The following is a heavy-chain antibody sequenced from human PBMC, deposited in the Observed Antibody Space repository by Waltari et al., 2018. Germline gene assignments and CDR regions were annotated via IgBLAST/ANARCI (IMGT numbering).Heavy chain of an antibody. J-gene: IGHJ4*02. Sequence: QVQLVQSGAEVKKPGASVKVSCKVSGYTLTELSMHWVRQAPGKGLEWMGGFDPEDGETIYAQKCQGRVTMTDDTSTDTAYMELSSLRSEDTAVYYCATDSSGYLHTWGQGTLVTVSS. CDR2: FDPEDGET. CDR1: GYTLTELS. CDR3: ATDSSGYLHT. V-gene: IGHV1-24*01. D-gene: IGHD3-22*01.